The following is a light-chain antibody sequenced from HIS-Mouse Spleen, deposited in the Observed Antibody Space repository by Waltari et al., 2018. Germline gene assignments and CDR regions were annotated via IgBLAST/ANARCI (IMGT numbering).Light chain of an antibody. CDR3: AAWDDSLNGLYV. J-gene: IGLJ1*01. CDR2: SNN. Sequence: QSVLTQPPSASGTPGQRVTISCYGSSPNIGSNTVNWYQQLPRPAPKLLIYSNNQRPSGVPDRFSGSKSGTSASLAISGLQSEDEADYYCAAWDDSLNGLYVFGTGTKVTVL. CDR1: SPNIGSNT. V-gene: IGLV1-44*01.